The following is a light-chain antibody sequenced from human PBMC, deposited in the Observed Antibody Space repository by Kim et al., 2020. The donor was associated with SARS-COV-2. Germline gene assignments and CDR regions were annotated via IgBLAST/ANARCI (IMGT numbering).Light chain of an antibody. Sequence: QSALTQPRSVSGSPGQSVTISCTETSSDGGGYNYVSWYQQHPGKAPKVMIYDVSKRPSGVPDRFSGSKSGNTASLTISGLQAEDEADYHCCSYAGSYTWVFGGGTKLTVL. V-gene: IGLV2-11*01. CDR3: CSYAGSYTWV. CDR1: SSDGGGYNY. J-gene: IGLJ3*02. CDR2: DVS.